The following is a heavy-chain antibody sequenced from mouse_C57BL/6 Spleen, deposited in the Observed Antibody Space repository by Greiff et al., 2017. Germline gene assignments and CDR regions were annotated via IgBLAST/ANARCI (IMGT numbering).Heavy chain of an antibody. CDR1: GFTFSDAW. D-gene: IGHD1-1*01. J-gene: IGHJ2*01. Sequence: EVQGVESGGGLVQPGGSMKLSCAASGFTFSDAWMDWVRQSPEKGLEWVAEIRNKANNHATYYAESVKGRFTISRDDSKSSVYLQMNSLRAEDTGIYYCTRDYGSSPFDYWGQGTTLTVSS. V-gene: IGHV6-6*01. CDR3: TRDYGSSPFDY. CDR2: IRNKANNHAT.